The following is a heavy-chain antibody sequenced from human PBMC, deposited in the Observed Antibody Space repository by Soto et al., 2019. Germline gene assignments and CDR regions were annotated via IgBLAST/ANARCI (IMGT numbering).Heavy chain of an antibody. V-gene: IGHV1-8*01. CDR3: GRTLYGDTVDF. D-gene: IGHD4-17*01. J-gene: IGHJ4*02. CDR2: MNPNSGNT. CDR1: GYTFTSYD. Sequence: QVQLVQSGAEVKKPGASVKVSCKASGYTFTSYDINCVRQATGQGLEWMGWMNPNSGNTGYAQKFQGRATRTRNTSIGTAYMKLSSLRSEDTVGYYCGRTLYGDTVDFWGQGTLVSVSS.